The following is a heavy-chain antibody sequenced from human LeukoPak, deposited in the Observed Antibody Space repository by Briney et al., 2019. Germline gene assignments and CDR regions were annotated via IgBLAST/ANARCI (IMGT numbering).Heavy chain of an antibody. V-gene: IGHV4-4*07. D-gene: IGHD6-19*01. CDR1: GGPISSYY. CDR2: IYTSGST. CDR3: ARGAVAGTNFQH. J-gene: IGHJ1*01. Sequence: SETLSLTCTVSGGPISSYYWSWIRQPAGKGLEWIGRIYTSGSTNYNPSLKSRVTMSVDTSKNQFSLKLSSVTAADTAVYYCARGAVAGTNFQHWGQGTLVTVSS.